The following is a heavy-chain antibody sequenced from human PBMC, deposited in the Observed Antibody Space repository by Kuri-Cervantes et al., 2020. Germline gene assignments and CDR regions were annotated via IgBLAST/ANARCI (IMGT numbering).Heavy chain of an antibody. J-gene: IGHJ4*02. CDR3: ARTTYYYGSVDY. CDR1: GYTFTSSD. D-gene: IGHD3-10*01. CDR2: MNPSTGNT. V-gene: IGHV1-8*01. Sequence: ASVKVSCKASGYTFTSSDINWVRQATGQGLEWMGWMNPSTGNTGYAQKFQGRVTMTTDTSTSTAYMELRSLRSDDTAVYYCARTTYYYGSVDYWGQGTLVTVSS.